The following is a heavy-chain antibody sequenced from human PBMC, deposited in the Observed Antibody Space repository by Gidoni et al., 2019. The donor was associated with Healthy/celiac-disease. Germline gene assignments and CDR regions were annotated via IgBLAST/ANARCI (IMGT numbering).Heavy chain of an antibody. J-gene: IGHJ3*02. CDR1: GCSISSSSYD. CDR3: SSRITMIVVVHWDAFDI. D-gene: IGHD3-22*01. CDR2: IYYSGST. Sequence: QLQLQESGTGLVRPSATLSPTCTVSGCSISSSSYDWGWIRQPPGKGLEWIGSIYYSGSTYDNPSLKSRVTISVDTSKKQFSLKLSFVTAADTAVYYCSSRITMIVVVHWDAFDIWGQGTMVTVS. V-gene: IGHV4-39*01.